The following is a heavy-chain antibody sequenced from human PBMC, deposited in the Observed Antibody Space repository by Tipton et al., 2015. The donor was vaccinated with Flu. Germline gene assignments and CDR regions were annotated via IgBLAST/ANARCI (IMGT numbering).Heavy chain of an antibody. V-gene: IGHV4-4*07. CDR1: GGSISSYY. CDR3: ARGLKGATRDAFDI. J-gene: IGHJ3*02. CDR2: IYTSGST. D-gene: IGHD1-26*01. Sequence: TLSLTCTVSGGSISSYYWSWIRQPAGKGLEWIGRIYTSGSTNYNPSLKSRVTMSVDTSKNQFSLKLSSLTAADTAVYYCARGLKGATRDAFDIWGQGTMVTVSS.